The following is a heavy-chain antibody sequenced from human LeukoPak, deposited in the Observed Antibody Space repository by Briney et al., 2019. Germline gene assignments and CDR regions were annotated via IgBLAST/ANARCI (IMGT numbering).Heavy chain of an antibody. Sequence: SQTLSLTCAVSGGSISSGGYSWSWIRQPPGKGLEWIGYIYHSGSTYYNPSLKSRVTISVDRSKNQFSLKLSSVTAADTAVYYCASQLAAPAYYYGMDVWGQGTTVTVSS. D-gene: IGHD6-6*01. CDR2: IYHSGST. J-gene: IGHJ6*02. V-gene: IGHV4-30-2*01. CDR1: GGSISSGGYS. CDR3: ASQLAAPAYYYGMDV.